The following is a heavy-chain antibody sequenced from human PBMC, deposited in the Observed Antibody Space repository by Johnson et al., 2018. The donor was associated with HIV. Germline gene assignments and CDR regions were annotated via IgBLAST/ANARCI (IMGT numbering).Heavy chain of an antibody. Sequence: VQLVESGGGLVQPGRSLRLSCTASGFTFGDYAMSWVRQAPGKGLEWVGFIRSKAYGGTTEYAASVKGRFTISRDDSKSIAYLQMNSLKTEDTAVYYCTTGSLVANDAFDIWGQGTMVTVSS. CDR3: TTGSLVANDAFDI. D-gene: IGHD5-12*01. CDR1: GFTFGDYA. CDR2: IRSKAYGGTT. V-gene: IGHV3-49*04. J-gene: IGHJ3*02.